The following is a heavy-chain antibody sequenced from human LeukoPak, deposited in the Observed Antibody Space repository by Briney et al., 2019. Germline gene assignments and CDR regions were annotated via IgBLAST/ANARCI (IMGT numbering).Heavy chain of an antibody. CDR2: MSYGGNHK. Sequence: GTSLRLSCAATGFTFSHYGIHWVRQAPGKGLEWVAVMSYGGNHKLYADSVKGRFIVSRNNSKNTLDLQMNSLRPEDSGIYYCAKDAHSYYSYTYGSFDYWAREPWSPSPQ. V-gene: IGHV3-30*18. D-gene: IGHD3-10*01. CDR1: GFTFSHYG. J-gene: IGHJ4*02. CDR3: AKDAHSYYSYTYGSFDY.